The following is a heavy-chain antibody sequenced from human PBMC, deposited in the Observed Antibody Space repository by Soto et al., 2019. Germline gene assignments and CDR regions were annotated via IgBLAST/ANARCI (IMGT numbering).Heavy chain of an antibody. J-gene: IGHJ5*02. Sequence: SETLSLTCTVSGGSISSGGYYWSWIRQHPGKGLEWIGYIYYSGSTYYNPSLKSRVTISVDTSKNQFSLKLSSVTAADTAVYYCARGNDRWFDPWGPGTLVTVSS. CDR3: ARGNDRWFDP. CDR2: IYYSGST. V-gene: IGHV4-31*03. D-gene: IGHD1-1*01. CDR1: GGSISSGGYY.